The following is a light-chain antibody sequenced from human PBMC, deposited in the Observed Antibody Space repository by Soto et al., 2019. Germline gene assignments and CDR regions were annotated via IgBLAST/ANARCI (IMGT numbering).Light chain of an antibody. CDR1: QNVSTS. J-gene: IGKJ1*01. V-gene: IGKV1-5*01. Sequence: EIQLTRSPAPLSASGGEGVTITFRASQNVSTSLAWYQHKPGEAPKLLMFDAPNLESGVPSRFSGSGSGTEFTLSISSLHSDDFATYYCQQYDYSRTFGQGTKVDIK. CDR2: DAP. CDR3: QQYDYSRT.